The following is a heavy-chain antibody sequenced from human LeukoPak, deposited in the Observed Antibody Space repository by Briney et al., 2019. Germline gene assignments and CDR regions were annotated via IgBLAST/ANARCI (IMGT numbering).Heavy chain of an antibody. V-gene: IGHV1-18*04. CDR2: ISPYNGNT. Sequence: ASVKVSCKASGYTFTSYGISWVRQAPGQGLEWMGSISPYNGNTNYAERLQGRVIMTTDTSTRTAYMEMRSLRSDDAAVFYCARYQYDYVWGSYRHYFDYWGQGTLVTVSS. J-gene: IGHJ4*02. CDR1: GYTFTSYG. CDR3: ARYQYDYVWGSYRHYFDY. D-gene: IGHD3-16*02.